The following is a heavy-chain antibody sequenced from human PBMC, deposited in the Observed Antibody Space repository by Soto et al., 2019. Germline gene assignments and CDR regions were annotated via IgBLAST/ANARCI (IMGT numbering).Heavy chain of an antibody. D-gene: IGHD3-10*01. CDR1: GFTFSTYT. J-gene: IGHJ5*01. Sequence: ASVKVSCKASGFTFSTYTMNWVRQAPGKGLEWISSISSGSSYIYYAGSVKGRFTISRDNAKNSLFLQMNSLRADDTAVYYCARDILSGGAYPDSWGQGTKVTVSS. V-gene: IGHV3-21*01. CDR3: ARDILSGGAYPDS. CDR2: ISSGSSYI.